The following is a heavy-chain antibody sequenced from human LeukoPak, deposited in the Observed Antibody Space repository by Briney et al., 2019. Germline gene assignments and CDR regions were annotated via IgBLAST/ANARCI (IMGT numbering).Heavy chain of an antibody. CDR2: IYYSGST. D-gene: IGHD3-22*01. J-gene: IGHJ6*02. Sequence: SETLSLTCTVSGGSISGYYWSWIRQPPGKGLEWIGYIYYSGSTNYNPSLKSRVTISVDTSKNQFSLKLSSVTAADTAVYYCARAAGYYYDSSGYPNTYYYYGMDVWGQGTTVTVSS. CDR3: ARAAGYYYDSSGYPNTYYYYGMDV. CDR1: GGSISGYY. V-gene: IGHV4-59*01.